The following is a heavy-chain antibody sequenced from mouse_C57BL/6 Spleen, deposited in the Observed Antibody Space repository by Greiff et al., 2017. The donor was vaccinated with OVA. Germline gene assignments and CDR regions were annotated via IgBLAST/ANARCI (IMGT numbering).Heavy chain of an antibody. CDR2: ISYSGST. CDR3: ARRTGTGSYAMDY. D-gene: IGHD4-1*01. CDR1: GYSITSDY. J-gene: IGHJ4*01. Sequence: VQLKESGPGLAKPSQTLSLTCSVTGYSITSDYWNWIRKFPGNKLEYMGYISYSGSTYYNPSLKSRISITRDTSKNQYYLTLNSVTTEDTATYYGARRTGTGSYAMDYWGQGTSVTVSS. V-gene: IGHV3-8*01.